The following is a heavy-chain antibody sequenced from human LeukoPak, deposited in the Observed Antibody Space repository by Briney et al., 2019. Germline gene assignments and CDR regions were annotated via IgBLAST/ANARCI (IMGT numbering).Heavy chain of an antibody. CDR2: IKKKTDGETT. CDR3: TTQSHMDV. CDR1: GFTFSNAW. V-gene: IGHV3-15*01. J-gene: IGHJ6*03. Sequence: GESLRLSCAASGFTFSNAWMSWVRQAPGKGPEWVGRIKKKTDGETTDYAAPVKGRFIISRDDSKNTLYLQMNSLKTADTAVYYCTTQSHMDVWGKGTTVIVSS.